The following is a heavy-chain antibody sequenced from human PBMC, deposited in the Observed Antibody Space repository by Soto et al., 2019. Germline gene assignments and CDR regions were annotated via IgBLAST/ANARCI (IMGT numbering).Heavy chain of an antibody. D-gene: IGHD6-13*01. CDR3: ARDSSSWSYDYCGMDV. CDR2: ISAYNGNT. J-gene: IGHJ6*02. CDR1: GYTFTSYG. Sequence: QVQLVQSGAEVKKPGASVKVSCKASGYTFTSYGISWVRQAPGQGLEWMGWISAYNGNTNYAQKLQGRVTMTTDTTPRTAYMELRSLRSDDTAVYYCARDSSSWSYDYCGMDVWGQGTTVTVSS. V-gene: IGHV1-18*01.